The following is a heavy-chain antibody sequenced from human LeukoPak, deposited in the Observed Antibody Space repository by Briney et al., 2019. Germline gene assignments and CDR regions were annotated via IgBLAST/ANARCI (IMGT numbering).Heavy chain of an antibody. CDR1: GFTFSNYG. V-gene: IGHV3-30*02. J-gene: IGHJ4*02. CDR3: ARLGTNDPD. CDR2: VRYDGINK. D-gene: IGHD2-8*01. Sequence: GGSLRLSCAASGFTFSNYGMHWVRQAPGKGLEWVAFVRYDGINKYYADSVKGRFTISSDNSINTLYLQMNSLRAEDTAVYYCARLGTNDPDWGQGTLVTVSS.